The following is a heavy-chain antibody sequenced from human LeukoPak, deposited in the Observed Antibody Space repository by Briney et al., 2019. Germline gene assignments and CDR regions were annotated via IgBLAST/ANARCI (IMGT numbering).Heavy chain of an antibody. D-gene: IGHD2-15*01. V-gene: IGHV3-48*04. J-gene: IGHJ6*02. CDR2: ISSSSSSI. Sequence: GGSRRLSCAASGFTFTTYSMNWVRQPPGKGLEWVSFISSSSSSIYYADSVKGRFTISRDNAKNSLYLQMNSLRAEDTAVYYCARERIDSNTFMYGMDVWGQGTTVTVSS. CDR1: GFTFTTYS. CDR3: ARERIDSNTFMYGMDV.